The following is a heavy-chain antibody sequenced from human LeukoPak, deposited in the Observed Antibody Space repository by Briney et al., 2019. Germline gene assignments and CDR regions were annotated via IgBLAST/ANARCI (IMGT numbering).Heavy chain of an antibody. CDR1: GFTISRSS. CDR3: ARDLGVPAAVFYHRYLAL. CDR2: ITASSGTI. V-gene: IGHV3-48*04. Sequence: GGSLRLSCAASGFTISRSSMNWVRQAPGKGLEWVSYITASSGTIYYGDSVKGRFAISRDNAKNSLYLQMNSLRVEDTAVYYWARDLGVPAAVFYHRYLALGRKGTTVTVSS. D-gene: IGHD2-2*01. J-gene: IGHJ6*03.